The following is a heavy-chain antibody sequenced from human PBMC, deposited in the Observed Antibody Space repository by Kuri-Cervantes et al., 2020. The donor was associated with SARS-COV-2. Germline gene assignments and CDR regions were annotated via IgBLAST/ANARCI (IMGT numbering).Heavy chain of an antibody. V-gene: IGHV3-33*08. D-gene: IGHD5-18*01. CDR2: IWSDGSNK. CDR3: SRGGYRYDKPGVYFDY. Sequence: GGSLRLSCAASGFMFSRCGMHWVRQAPGKGLEWVAVIWSDGSNKYYADSVKGRFTISRDNSKNTLYLQMNNLRPEDTAIYFCSRGGYRYDKPGVYFDYWGQGTLVTVSS. J-gene: IGHJ4*02. CDR1: GFMFSRCG.